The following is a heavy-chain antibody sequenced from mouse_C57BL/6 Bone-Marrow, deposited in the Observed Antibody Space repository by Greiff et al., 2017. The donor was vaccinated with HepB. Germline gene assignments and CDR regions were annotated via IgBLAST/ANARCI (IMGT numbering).Heavy chain of an antibody. CDR1: GFTFSSYA. V-gene: IGHV5-4*01. CDR3: ARDRRLPYFDD. Sequence: EVQVVESGGGLVKPGGSLKLSCAASGFTFSSYAMSWVRQTPEKRLEWVATISDGGSYTYYPDNVKGRVTISRDNAKNNLYLQMSQLKSEDTAVYYCARDRRLPYFDDWGQGTTLTVSS. J-gene: IGHJ2*01. D-gene: IGHD2-4*01. CDR2: ISDGGSYT.